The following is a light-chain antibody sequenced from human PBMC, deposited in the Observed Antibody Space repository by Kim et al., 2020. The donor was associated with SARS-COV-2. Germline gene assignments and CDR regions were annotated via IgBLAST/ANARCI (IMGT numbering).Light chain of an antibody. CDR3: QQRSNWPIT. J-gene: IGKJ5*01. CDR1: QSVSSY. CDR2: DAS. V-gene: IGKV3-11*01. Sequence: EIVLTQSTATLSLSPGERATLSCRASQSVSSYLAWYQQRPGQAPRLLIYDASNRATGIPARFSGSGSGTDFTLTISSLEPEDSAVYYCQQRSNWPITFGQGTRLEIK.